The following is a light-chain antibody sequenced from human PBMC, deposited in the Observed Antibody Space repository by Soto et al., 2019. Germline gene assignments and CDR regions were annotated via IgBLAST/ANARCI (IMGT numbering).Light chain of an antibody. CDR3: SSFTSSSTVV. CDR2: EVS. J-gene: IGLJ2*01. Sequence: QSVLTQPASVSGSPGQSITISCTGTSSDVGGYNSVSWYQQHPGKAPKLLIYEVSNRPSGVSNRFSGSKSANTASLTISGLQSEDEADYYCSSFTSSSTVVFGGGTKRPS. V-gene: IGLV2-14*01. CDR1: SSDVGGYNS.